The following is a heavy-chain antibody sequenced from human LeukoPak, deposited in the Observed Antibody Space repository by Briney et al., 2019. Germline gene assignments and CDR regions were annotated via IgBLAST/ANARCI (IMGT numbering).Heavy chain of an antibody. CDR3: ARGEWPSPFDY. Sequence: SETLSLTCTVSGGSINNYYWSWIRQPPGKGLEWIGYIYYSGSTNYNPSLKSRVTISVDTSKNQFSLKLSSVTAADTAVYYCARGEWPSPFDYWGQGTLVTVSS. J-gene: IGHJ4*02. D-gene: IGHD3-3*01. V-gene: IGHV4-59*01. CDR1: GGSINNYY. CDR2: IYYSGST.